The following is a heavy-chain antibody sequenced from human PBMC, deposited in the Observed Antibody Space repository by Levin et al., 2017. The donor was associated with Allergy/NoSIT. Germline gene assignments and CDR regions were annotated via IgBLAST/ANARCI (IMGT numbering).Heavy chain of an antibody. Sequence: PSETLSLTCTVSGGSISSGRYHWTWVRQPAGKGLEWIGRTPASGSAKYNPSLRRRVTISVDTSKNQFSLRLTSVTAADTAVDYCARRGPYCATTSCSEDFWYFDLWGRGTLVTVSS. CDR1: GGSISSGRYH. D-gene: IGHD2-2*01. CDR2: TPASGSA. CDR3: ARRGPYCATTSCSEDFWYFDL. V-gene: IGHV4-61*02. J-gene: IGHJ2*01.